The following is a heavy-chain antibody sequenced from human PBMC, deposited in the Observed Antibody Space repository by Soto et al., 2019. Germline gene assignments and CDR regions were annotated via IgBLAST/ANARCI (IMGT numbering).Heavy chain of an antibody. CDR1: GGTFSSYT. V-gene: IGHV1-69*02. D-gene: IGHD2-15*01. Sequence: QVQLVQSGAEVKKPGSSVKVSCKASGGTFSSYTISWVRQAPGQGLEWMGRIIPILGIANYAQKFQGRVTITADKSTSTAYMEVSSLRAEDTAVYYCARVGVAALEYYFDYWGQGTLVTVSS. CDR3: ARVGVAALEYYFDY. CDR2: IIPILGIA. J-gene: IGHJ4*02.